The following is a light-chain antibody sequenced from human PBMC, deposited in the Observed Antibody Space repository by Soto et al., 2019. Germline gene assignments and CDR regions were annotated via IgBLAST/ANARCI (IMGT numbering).Light chain of an antibody. J-gene: IGKJ2*01. CDR2: GAS. CDR1: QSVSFSY. V-gene: IGKV3-20*01. Sequence: EIVLTQSPGTLSLSPGERATLSCWASQSVSFSYLAWYQQKPGQAPRLLIYGASGRAAGIPNRFSGSGSGTDFTLTISRLEPEDFAVYYCQQYGSSPGTFGQGTKLEIK. CDR3: QQYGSSPGT.